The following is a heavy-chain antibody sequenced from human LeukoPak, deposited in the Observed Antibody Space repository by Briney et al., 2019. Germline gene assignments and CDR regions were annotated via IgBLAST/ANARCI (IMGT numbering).Heavy chain of an antibody. CDR3: ARGRSCSGGSCYPGFDY. D-gene: IGHD2-15*01. V-gene: IGHV4-59*01. CDR2: IYYSGST. Sequence: SETLSLTCTVSGGSISSYYWSWIRQPPGKGLEWIGYIYYSGSTNYNPSLKGRVTISVDTSKNQFSLKLSSVTAADTAVYYCARGRSCSGGSCYPGFDYWGQGTLVTVSS. CDR1: GGSISSYY. J-gene: IGHJ4*02.